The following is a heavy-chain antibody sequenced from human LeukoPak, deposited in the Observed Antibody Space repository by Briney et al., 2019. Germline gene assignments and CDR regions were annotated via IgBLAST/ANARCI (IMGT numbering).Heavy chain of an antibody. CDR2: IYYSGST. Sequence: SETLSLTCTVSGGSISSYYWSWIRQPPGKGLEWIGYIYYSGSTNYNPSLKSRVTISVDTSKNQSSLKLSSVTAADTAVYYCARGGPPPDYFDYWGQGTLVTVSS. CDR1: GGSISSYY. CDR3: ARGGPPPDYFDY. V-gene: IGHV4-59*01. D-gene: IGHD3-16*01. J-gene: IGHJ4*02.